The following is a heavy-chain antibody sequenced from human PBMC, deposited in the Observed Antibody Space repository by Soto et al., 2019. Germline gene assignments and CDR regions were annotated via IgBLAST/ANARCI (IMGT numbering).Heavy chain of an antibody. V-gene: IGHV3-21*01. CDR3: ATDGAAGAGMGV. D-gene: IGHD6-13*01. CDR1: GLTFSTYG. Sequence: EVQLVESGGGLVKPGGSLRLSCAASGLTFSTYGMNWVRQAPGKGLEWVSSISSGGEYLDYADSVKGRLTISRDNAKKSLYLQLDSLRAGDTAVYYCATDGAAGAGMGVWGQGTTVTVSS. CDR2: ISSGGEYL. J-gene: IGHJ6*02.